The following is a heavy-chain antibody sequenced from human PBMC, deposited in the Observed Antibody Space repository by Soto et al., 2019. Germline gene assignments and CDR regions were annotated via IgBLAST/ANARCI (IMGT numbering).Heavy chain of an antibody. CDR3: ARDIASYAYGEGY. CDR2: VYTSGTS. V-gene: IGHV4-4*07. CDR1: GGSINSYW. Sequence: ETLSLTCTDSGGSINSYWWSWIRQPAGKELEWIGRVYTSGTSDYNHSLNSRATMSVTTSKNQFSLKMNSVTARDTAVYCCARDIASYAYGEGYWGQGIQVTVSS. D-gene: IGHD2-21*01. J-gene: IGHJ4*02.